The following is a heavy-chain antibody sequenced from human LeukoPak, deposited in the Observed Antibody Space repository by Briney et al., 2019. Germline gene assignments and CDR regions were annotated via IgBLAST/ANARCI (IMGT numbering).Heavy chain of an antibody. CDR2: VYQSGIT. D-gene: IGHD6-19*01. CDR1: GGSISSGGHY. V-gene: IGHV4-30-2*01. CDR3: ARADSGRFYYFDY. J-gene: IGHJ4*02. Sequence: KTSETLSLTCTVSGGSISSGGHYWSWIRQPPGKGLEWIGYVYQSGITYYNPSLKSRVTISVDRSKNQFSLELSSVTAADTAVYYCARADSGRFYYFDYWGQGTLVTVSS.